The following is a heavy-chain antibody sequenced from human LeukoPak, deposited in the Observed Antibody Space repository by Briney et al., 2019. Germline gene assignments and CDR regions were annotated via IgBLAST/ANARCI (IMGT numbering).Heavy chain of an antibody. CDR1: GYTFTGYY. CDR3: ARPRTGEQQLGGSIDY. V-gene: IGHV1-2*02. CDR2: INPNSGGT. J-gene: IGHJ4*02. D-gene: IGHD6-13*01. Sequence: GASVKVSCKASGYTFTGYYMHWVRQAPGQGLEWMGWINPNSGGTNYAQKFQGRVTMTRDTSISTAYMELSRLRSDDTAVYYCARPRTGEQQLGGSIDYWGQGTLVTVSS.